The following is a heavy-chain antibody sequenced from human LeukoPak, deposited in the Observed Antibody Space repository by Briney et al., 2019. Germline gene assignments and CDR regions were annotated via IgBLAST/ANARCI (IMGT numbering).Heavy chain of an antibody. CDR3: TRFATGTLF. CDR1: GFTSSSYW. CDR2: ISRDGSST. V-gene: IGHV3-74*01. Sequence: GGSLGLSCAASGFTSSSYWMHWVRQAPGKGLVWVSRISRDGSSTSYADSVKGRFTISRDNAKNTLYLQMNSLRAEDTAVYHCTRFATGTLFWGQGTLVTVSS. D-gene: IGHD6-13*01. J-gene: IGHJ4*02.